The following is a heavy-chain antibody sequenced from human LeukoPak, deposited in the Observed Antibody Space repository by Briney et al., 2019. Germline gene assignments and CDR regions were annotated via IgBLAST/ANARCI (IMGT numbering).Heavy chain of an antibody. D-gene: IGHD6-13*01. J-gene: IGHJ4*02. Sequence: GASVKVSCKASGYTFTDYYMHWVRQAPGQGLEWMGWINPNSGGTNYAQKFQGRVTVTRDTSISTAYMELSRLRSDDTAVYYCARLYSARAFDYWGQGTLVTVSS. CDR3: ARLYSARAFDY. CDR1: GYTFTDYY. V-gene: IGHV1-2*02. CDR2: INPNSGGT.